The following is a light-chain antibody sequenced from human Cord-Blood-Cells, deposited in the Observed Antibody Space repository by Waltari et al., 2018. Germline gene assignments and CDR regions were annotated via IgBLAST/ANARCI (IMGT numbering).Light chain of an antibody. V-gene: IGLV2-23*02. J-gene: IGLJ1*01. CDR2: EVS. CDR3: CSYAGRYV. CDR1: SSDVGRYNL. Sequence: QSALTQPASVSGSPGQSITISCTGTSSDVGRYNLVSWYQQHPGKAPKLMIYEVSKRPSGVSNRFSGSKSGNTASLTISGLQAEDEADYYCCSYAGRYVFGTGTKVTVL.